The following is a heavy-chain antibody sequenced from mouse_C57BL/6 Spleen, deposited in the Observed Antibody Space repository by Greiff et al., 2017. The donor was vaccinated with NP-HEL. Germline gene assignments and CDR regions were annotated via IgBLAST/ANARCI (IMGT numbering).Heavy chain of an antibody. CDR3: ARLGTVVARYYFDY. D-gene: IGHD1-1*01. CDR1: GFTFSSYG. J-gene: IGHJ2*01. CDR2: ISSGGSYT. Sequence: VQLKESGGDLVKPGGSLKLSCAASGFTFSSYGMSWVRQTPDKRLEWVATISSGGSYTYYPDSVKGRFTISRDNAKNTLYLQMSSLKSEDTAMYYCARLGTVVARYYFDYWGQGTTLTVSS. V-gene: IGHV5-6*01.